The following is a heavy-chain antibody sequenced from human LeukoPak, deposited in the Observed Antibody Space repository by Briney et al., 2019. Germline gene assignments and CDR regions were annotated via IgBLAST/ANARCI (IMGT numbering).Heavy chain of an antibody. V-gene: IGHV4-4*07. CDR3: ARAKPVYCSGGSCYYYFDY. D-gene: IGHD2-15*01. CDR1: GGSISSYY. CDR2: IYTSGST. J-gene: IGHJ4*02. Sequence: SETLSLTCTVSGGSISSYYWSWIRQPAGKGLEWIGRIYTSGSTNYNPSLKSRVTMSVDTYKNQFSLKLSSVTAADTAVYYCARAKPVYCSGGSCYYYFDYWGQGTLVTVSS.